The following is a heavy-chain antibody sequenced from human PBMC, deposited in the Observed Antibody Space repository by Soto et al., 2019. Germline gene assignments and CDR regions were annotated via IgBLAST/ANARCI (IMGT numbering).Heavy chain of an antibody. Sequence: QVQLVQSGAEVKKPGASVKVSCKASGYTFTTYAMHWVRQAPGQRLEWMGWINADNGNTKYSQKFQGRVTITRDTSASTAYMELSSLRSEDPAVYYCARVRDVYDWGCFVSWGQGPKVTVSS. V-gene: IGHV1-3*01. J-gene: IGHJ4*02. CDR2: INADNGNT. CDR1: GYTFTTYA. D-gene: IGHD7-27*01. CDR3: ARVRDVYDWGCFVS.